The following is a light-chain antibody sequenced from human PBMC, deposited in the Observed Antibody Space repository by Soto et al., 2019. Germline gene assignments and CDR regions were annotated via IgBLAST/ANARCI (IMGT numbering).Light chain of an antibody. J-gene: IGKJ4*01. Sequence: AIRMTQSPSSLSASTGDRVTITCRASQGISSYLAWYQQKPGKAPKLLIYKASSLEGGVPSRFSGSGSGTDFTLTISSLQPDDFATYYCQQYHSYSLTFGGGTKV. CDR2: KAS. CDR1: QGISSY. V-gene: IGKV1-8*01. CDR3: QQYHSYSLT.